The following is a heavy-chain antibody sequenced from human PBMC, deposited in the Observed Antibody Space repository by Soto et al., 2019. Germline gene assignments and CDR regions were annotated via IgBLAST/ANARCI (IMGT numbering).Heavy chain of an antibody. CDR1: GGSINDYY. CDR2: GLRPDYT. V-gene: IGHV4-59*01. Sequence: SETLSLTCTVSGGSINDYYWSWTRQPPGKGLEWIAYGLRPDYTGYNPSLRNRVTISSDTSKNQFSLRLISVTAADAAVYYCVAGPDRAKSAYWGQGTLVTVSS. CDR3: VAGPDRAKSAY. J-gene: IGHJ4*01.